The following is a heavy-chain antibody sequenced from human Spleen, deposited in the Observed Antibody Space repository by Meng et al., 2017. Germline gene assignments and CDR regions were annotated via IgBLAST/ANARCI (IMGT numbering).Heavy chain of an antibody. D-gene: IGHD3-22*01. V-gene: IGHV3-30*04. J-gene: IGHJ4*01. Sequence: GGSLRLSCAASGFTFSSYAMHWVRQAPGKGLEWVAVISYDGSNKYYADSVKGRFTISRDNSKNTLYLQMNSLRAEDTAVYYCARERYYFDSSDYWLRSYFAYWGHGKQVNGAS. CDR3: ARERYYFDSSDYWLRSYFAY. CDR1: GFTFSSYA. CDR2: ISYDGSNK.